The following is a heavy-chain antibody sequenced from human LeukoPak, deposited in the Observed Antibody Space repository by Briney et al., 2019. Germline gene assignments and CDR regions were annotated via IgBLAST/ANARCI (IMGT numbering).Heavy chain of an antibody. CDR1: GGSISSRNYY. Sequence: PSQTLSLTCTVSGGSISSRNYYWSWIRQPPGKGLEWIGYIYYSGSTNYNPSLKSRVTISVDTSKNQFSLKLRSVTAADTAVYYCARVTGYMIEDYFDYWGQGTLVTVSS. J-gene: IGHJ4*02. CDR3: ARVTGYMIEDYFDY. V-gene: IGHV4-61*01. CDR2: IYYSGST. D-gene: IGHD3-22*01.